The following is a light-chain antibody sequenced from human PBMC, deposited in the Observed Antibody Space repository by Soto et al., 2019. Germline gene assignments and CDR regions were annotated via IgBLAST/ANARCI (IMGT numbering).Light chain of an antibody. V-gene: IGKV1-5*03. J-gene: IGKJ1*01. Sequence: DIQMTQSPSTLSGSVGDRVTITCRASQTISSWLAWYQQKPGKDPKPQIYKASTLKSGVPSRSSGSGSGTEFTLTISSLQPDDFATYYCQHYNSYSEAFGQVT. CDR2: KAS. CDR3: QHYNSYSEA. CDR1: QTISSW.